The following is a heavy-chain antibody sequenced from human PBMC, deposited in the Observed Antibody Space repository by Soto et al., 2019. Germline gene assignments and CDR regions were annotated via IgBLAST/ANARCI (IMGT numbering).Heavy chain of an antibody. Sequence: QVKLVQSGAEVRKPGASVKVSCKTSGYTFTTYAISWVRQAPGQGLEWMGWISAYDGNTNYAQKLQGRVTMTTDTSTSTAYMELRSLRSDDTAVYYCGRVGSSSSPIDYWGPGTLVTVSS. J-gene: IGHJ4*02. CDR3: GRVGSSSSPIDY. D-gene: IGHD6-6*01. CDR1: GYTFTTYA. V-gene: IGHV1-18*01. CDR2: ISAYDGNT.